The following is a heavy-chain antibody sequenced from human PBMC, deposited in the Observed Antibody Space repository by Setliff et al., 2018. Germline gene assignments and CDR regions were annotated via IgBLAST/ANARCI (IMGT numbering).Heavy chain of an antibody. D-gene: IGHD6-13*01. CDR1: GYTLTSYY. CDR3: ARVGHSSSWLRYYYYGMDV. CDR2: INPSGGRT. J-gene: IGHJ6*02. V-gene: IGHV1-46*01. Sequence: ASVKVSCEASGYTLTSYYMHWVRQAPGQGLEWMGIINPSGGRTSYAQKFQGRVTMTRNTSISTAYMELSSRRSEDTAVYYCARVGHSSSWLRYYYYGMDVWGQGTTVTVSS.